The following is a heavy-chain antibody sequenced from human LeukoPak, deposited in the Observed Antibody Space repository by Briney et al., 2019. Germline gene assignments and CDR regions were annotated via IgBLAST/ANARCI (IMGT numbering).Heavy chain of an antibody. D-gene: IGHD1-26*01. CDR3: ARDGGSYLQPTDY. CDR2: ITGSGDST. J-gene: IGHJ4*02. V-gene: IGHV3-23*01. Sequence: GGSLRLSCAASGFTFTTYAMSWVRQAPGKGLEWVSSITGSGDSTYYADSVKGRFTISRDNSKDTLYLQMNSLRAEDTAVYHCARDGGSYLQPTDYWGQGTLVTVSS. CDR1: GFTFTTYA.